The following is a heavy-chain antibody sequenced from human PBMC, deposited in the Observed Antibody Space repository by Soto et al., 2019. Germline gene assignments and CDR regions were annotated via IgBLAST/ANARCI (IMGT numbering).Heavy chain of an antibody. CDR1: GFTFSSYA. V-gene: IGHV3-23*01. D-gene: IGHD5-18*01. Sequence: GGSLRLSCAASGFTFSSYAMSLVRQAPGKGLEWVSAISGSGGSTYYADSVKGRFTISRDNSKNTLYLQMNSLRAEDTAVYYCAKDRIISKAAMVTFFDYWGQGTLVTVSS. CDR2: ISGSGGST. J-gene: IGHJ4*02. CDR3: AKDRIISKAAMVTFFDY.